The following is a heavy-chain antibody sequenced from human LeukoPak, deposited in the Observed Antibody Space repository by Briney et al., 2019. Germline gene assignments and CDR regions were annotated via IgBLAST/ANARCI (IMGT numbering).Heavy chain of an antibody. CDR2: ISVSGGST. Sequence: PGGSLRLSCAASGFTFSGYAMSWVGQAPGMGWEWVSAISVSGGSTYYEESGKGRFTISRDNSKNTLYLQVNSLRAEDTAVYYCAKDYGDYYYYYYYMDVWGKGTTVTVSS. D-gene: IGHD4-17*01. CDR1: GFTFSGYA. J-gene: IGHJ6*03. V-gene: IGHV3-23*01. CDR3: AKDYGDYYYYYYYMDV.